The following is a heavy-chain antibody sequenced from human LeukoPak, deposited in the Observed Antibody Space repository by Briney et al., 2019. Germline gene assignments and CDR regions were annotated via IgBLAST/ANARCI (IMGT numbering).Heavy chain of an antibody. V-gene: IGHV4-34*01. J-gene: IGHJ1*01. CDR3: ARGRRYYYDSSSYPRAEYFQH. Sequence: SETLSLTCAVYGGSFSGYYWSWIRQPPGKGLEWIGEINHSGSTNYNPSLKSRVTISVDTSKNQFSLKLSSVTAADTAVYYCARGRRYYYDSSSYPRAEYFQHWGQGTLVTVSS. CDR1: GGSFSGYY. CDR2: INHSGST. D-gene: IGHD3-22*01.